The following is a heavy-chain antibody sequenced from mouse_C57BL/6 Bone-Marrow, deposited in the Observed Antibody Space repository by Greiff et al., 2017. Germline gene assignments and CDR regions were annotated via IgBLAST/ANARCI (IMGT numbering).Heavy chain of an antibody. CDR3: ARPLRWYFDV. CDR2: IHPNSGST. D-gene: IGHD1-1*01. CDR1: GYTFTSYW. J-gene: IGHJ1*03. V-gene: IGHV1-64*01. Sequence: VQLQQPGAELVKPGASVKLSCKASGYTFTSYWMHWVKQRPGQGLEWIGMIHPNSGSTNYNEKFKSKATLTVDKSSSPAYMQLSSLTSEASAVYYCARPLRWYFDVWGKGTTVTVSS.